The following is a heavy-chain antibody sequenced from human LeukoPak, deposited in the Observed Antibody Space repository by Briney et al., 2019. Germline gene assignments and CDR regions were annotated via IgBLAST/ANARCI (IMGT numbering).Heavy chain of an antibody. CDR3: ARETMVRGVIISGYFDY. D-gene: IGHD3-10*01. J-gene: IGHJ4*02. CDR1: DGSINGYY. Sequence: PSGTLSLTCTVSDGSINGYYWSWIRQPPGKGLDWIGYMYSGGTTNYSPSLKSRVTISEDTSKNQFSLKLSSVTAADTAVYYCARETMVRGVIISGYFDYWGQGTLVTVSS. CDR2: MYSGGTT. V-gene: IGHV4-4*08.